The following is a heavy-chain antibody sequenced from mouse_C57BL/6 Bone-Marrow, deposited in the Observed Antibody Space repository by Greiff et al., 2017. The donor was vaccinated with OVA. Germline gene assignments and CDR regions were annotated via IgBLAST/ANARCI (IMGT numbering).Heavy chain of an antibody. D-gene: IGHD1-1*01. Sequence: EVMLVESGGGLVQPGGSLKLSCAASGFTFSDYYMYWVRQTPEKRLEWVAYISNGGGSTYYPDTVKGRFTISRDNAKNTLYLQMSRLKSEDTAMYYGARCGSSYGYWYFDGWGTGTTVTVSS. CDR1: GFTFSDYY. J-gene: IGHJ1*03. CDR2: ISNGGGST. V-gene: IGHV5-12*01. CDR3: ARCGSSYGYWYFDG.